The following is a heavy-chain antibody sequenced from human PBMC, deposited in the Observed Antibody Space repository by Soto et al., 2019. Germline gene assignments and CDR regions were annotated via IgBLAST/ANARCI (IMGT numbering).Heavy chain of an antibody. CDR2: IWYDGSNK. V-gene: IGHV3-33*01. D-gene: IGHD3-10*01. Sequence: QVQLVESGGGVVQPGRSLRLSCAASGFTFSSYGMHWVRQAPGKGLEWVAVIWYDGSNKYYADSVKGRFTISRDNSKNTLYLQMNSLRAEDTAVYYCARDNLPYYGYFGSSDNWGQGTLVTVSS. J-gene: IGHJ4*02. CDR3: ARDNLPYYGYFGSSDN. CDR1: GFTFSSYG.